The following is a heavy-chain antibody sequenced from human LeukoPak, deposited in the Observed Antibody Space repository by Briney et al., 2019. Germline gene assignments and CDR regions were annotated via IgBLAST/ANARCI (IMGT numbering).Heavy chain of an antibody. CDR1: AGSINNYY. CDR2: IYYSGST. D-gene: IGHD6-6*01. Sequence: PQTLSLTSIPYAGSINNYYWSCNRQPATTALGWVGYIYYSGSTNYTPSLKSRVHISVDTSKNQFSLKLSSVTAADTAVYYCARMRKQLVRFDYWGQGTLVTVSS. J-gene: IGHJ4*02. CDR3: ARMRKQLVRFDY. V-gene: IGHV4-59*01.